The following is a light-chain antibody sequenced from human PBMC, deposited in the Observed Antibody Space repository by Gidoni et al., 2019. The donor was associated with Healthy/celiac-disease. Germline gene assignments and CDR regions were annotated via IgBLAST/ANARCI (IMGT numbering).Light chain of an antibody. Sequence: DIQMNQSPSTLTASVGDRVTITCRASQSISSWLAWYQQKPGKAPKLLIYKASSLESGVPSRFSGSGSGTEFTLTISSLQPDDFATYYCQQYNSYHWTFGQGTKVEIK. V-gene: IGKV1-5*03. J-gene: IGKJ1*01. CDR1: QSISSW. CDR2: KAS. CDR3: QQYNSYHWT.